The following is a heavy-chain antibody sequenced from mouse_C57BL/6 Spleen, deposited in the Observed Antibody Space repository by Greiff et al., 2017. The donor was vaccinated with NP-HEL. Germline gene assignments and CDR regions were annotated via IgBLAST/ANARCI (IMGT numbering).Heavy chain of an antibody. CDR2: INYDGSST. D-gene: IGHD1-3*01. Sequence: EVQLVESEGGLVQPGSSMKLSCTASGFTFSDYYMAWVRQVPEKGLEWVANINYDGSSTYYLDSLKSRFIISRDNAKNILYLQMSSLKSEDTATYYCARGEDISEFDYWGQGTTHTVSS. J-gene: IGHJ2*01. CDR3: ARGEDISEFDY. V-gene: IGHV5-16*01. CDR1: GFTFSDYY.